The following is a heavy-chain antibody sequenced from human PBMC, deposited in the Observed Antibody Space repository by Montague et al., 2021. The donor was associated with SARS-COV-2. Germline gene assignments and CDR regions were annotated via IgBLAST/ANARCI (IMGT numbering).Heavy chain of an antibody. J-gene: IGHJ3*02. D-gene: IGHD3-22*01. CDR1: GFTFSSYA. CDR3: ARDRPNYDDDSGYVSKADAFDI. Sequence: SLRLSCAASGFTFSSYAMTWVRQAPGKGLEWVSAISGSGFTTYYADSVKGRFTVSRDNSKNTVYLQMNSPRGEDTAAYFCARDRPNYDDDSGYVSKADAFDIWGRGTMVTVSS. CDR2: ISGSGFTT. V-gene: IGHV3-23*01.